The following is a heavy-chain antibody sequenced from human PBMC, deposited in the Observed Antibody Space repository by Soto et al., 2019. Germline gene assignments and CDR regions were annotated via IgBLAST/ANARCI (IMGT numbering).Heavy chain of an antibody. CDR3: ARGTTSNSPPT. CDR1: GFTVSNSY. J-gene: IGHJ5*02. Sequence: GSLRLSCAASGFTVSNSYMSWVRQAPGKGLKWVSLIYSGGSTYYADSVKGRFTISRDTSKNTLYLQMNSLRAEDTAVYYCARGTTSNSPPTWGQGTLVTVS. D-gene: IGHD4-4*01. CDR2: IYSGGST. V-gene: IGHV3-53*01.